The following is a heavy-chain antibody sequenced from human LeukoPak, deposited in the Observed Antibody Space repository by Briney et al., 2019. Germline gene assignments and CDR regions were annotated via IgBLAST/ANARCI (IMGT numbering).Heavy chain of an antibody. CDR1: GGTFSSYA. D-gene: IGHD3-3*01. Sequence: SVTVSCKASGGTFSSYAISWVRQAPGQGLEWMGGIIPIFGTANYAQKFQGRVTITADESTSTAYMELSSLRSEDTAVYYCANSYDFWSGSGGDYYYGMDVWGQGTTVTVSS. V-gene: IGHV1-69*13. CDR2: IIPIFGTA. J-gene: IGHJ6*02. CDR3: ANSYDFWSGSGGDYYYGMDV.